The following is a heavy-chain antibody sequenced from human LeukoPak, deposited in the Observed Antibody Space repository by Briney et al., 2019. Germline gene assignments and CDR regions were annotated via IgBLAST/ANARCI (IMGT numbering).Heavy chain of an antibody. V-gene: IGHV3-21*01. Sequence: PGGSLRLSCAASGFTFSSYSMNWVRQAPGKGLEWVSSISSSGSYIYYADSVKGRFTISRDNAKNSLYLQMNSLRAEDTAVYYCARASGDVVVPAAMDYWGQGTLVTVSS. CDR3: ARASGDVVVPAAMDY. CDR2: ISSSGSYI. CDR1: GFTFSSYS. D-gene: IGHD2-2*01. J-gene: IGHJ4*02.